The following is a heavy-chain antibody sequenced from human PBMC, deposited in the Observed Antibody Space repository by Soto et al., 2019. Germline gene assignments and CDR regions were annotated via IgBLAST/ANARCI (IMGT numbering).Heavy chain of an antibody. J-gene: IGHJ6*02. D-gene: IGHD4-17*01. Sequence: ASVKVSCKASGGTFSSYATSWVRQAPGQGLEWMGGIIPIFGTANYAQKFQGRVTITADESTSTAYMELSSLRSEDTAVYYCARVCHDYGDYVDNYYYYGMDVWGQGTKVTVSS. CDR2: IIPIFGTA. CDR1: GGTFSSYA. CDR3: ARVCHDYGDYVDNYYYYGMDV. V-gene: IGHV1-69*13.